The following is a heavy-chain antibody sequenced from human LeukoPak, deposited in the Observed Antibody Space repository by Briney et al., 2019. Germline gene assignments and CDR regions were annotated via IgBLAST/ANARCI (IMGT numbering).Heavy chain of an antibody. Sequence: APVKVSRKASGYTFTSYGVSWVRQAPGQGLEWMGWISAYNGNTDYAQKLQGRVTMTTDTSTSTAYMELRSLRSDDTAVYYCARAQQWLPQGYWGQGTLVTVSS. D-gene: IGHD6-19*01. CDR1: GYTFTSYG. J-gene: IGHJ4*02. V-gene: IGHV1-18*04. CDR3: ARAQQWLPQGY. CDR2: ISAYNGNT.